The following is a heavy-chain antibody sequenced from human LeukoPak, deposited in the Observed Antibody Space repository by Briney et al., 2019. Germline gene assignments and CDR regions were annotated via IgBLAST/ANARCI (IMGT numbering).Heavy chain of an antibody. D-gene: IGHD5-12*01. CDR1: GGSISSYY. CDR3: ARGNVDIVATIEVFDY. J-gene: IGHJ4*02. Sequence: SETLSLTCTVSGGSISSYYWSWIRQPPGKGLEWIGYIYYSGSTNYNPSLKSRVTISVDTSKNQFSLKLSSVTAADTAVYYCARGNVDIVATIEVFDYWGQGTLVTVSS. V-gene: IGHV4-59*08. CDR2: IYYSGST.